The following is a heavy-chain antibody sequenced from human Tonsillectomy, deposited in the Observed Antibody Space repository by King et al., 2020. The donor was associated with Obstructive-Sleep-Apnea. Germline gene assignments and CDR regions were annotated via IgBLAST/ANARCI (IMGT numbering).Heavy chain of an antibody. J-gene: IGHJ5*02. V-gene: IGHV3-23*04. CDR1: GFTFSSYA. Sequence: VQLVESGGGLVQPGGSLRLSCAASGFTFSSYAMSWVRQAPGKGLEWVSGISGSGGRTYYADSVKGRFTISRDKSKNTLYLQMNSLRAEDTAVYFCAKDFYPGEAPSGWFDPWGQGTLVTVSS. CDR3: AKDFYPGEAPSGWFDP. D-gene: IGHD2/OR15-2a*01. CDR2: ISGSGGRT.